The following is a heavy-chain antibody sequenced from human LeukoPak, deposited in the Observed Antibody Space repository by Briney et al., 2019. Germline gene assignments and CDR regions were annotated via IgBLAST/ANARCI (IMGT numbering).Heavy chain of an antibody. CDR2: IKQDGSEK. V-gene: IGHV3-7*01. CDR3: ATPREGGICSSTSCPPGY. D-gene: IGHD2-2*01. CDR1: GFTFSSYW. Sequence: GGSLRLSCAASGFTFSSYWMSWVRQAPGKGLEWVANIKQDGSEKYYVDSVKGRFTISRDNAKNSLYLQMNSLRAEDTAVYYCATPREGGICSSTSCPPGYWGQGTLVTVSS. J-gene: IGHJ4*02.